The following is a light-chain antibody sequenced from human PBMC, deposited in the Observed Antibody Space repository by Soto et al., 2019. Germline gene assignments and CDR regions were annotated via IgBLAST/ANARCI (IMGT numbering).Light chain of an antibody. CDR1: QTLLRSNDRHY. CDR2: WAS. Sequence: DIVMTQSPDSLAVSLGERATFNCKSSQTLLRSNDRHYLAWYQQRLGQPPKLLFYWASTREAGVPDRFSGSGSETDFTLTINSLQPEDVAIYFCQQYLATPLTFGGGTKVEI. CDR3: QQYLATPLT. J-gene: IGKJ4*01. V-gene: IGKV4-1*01.